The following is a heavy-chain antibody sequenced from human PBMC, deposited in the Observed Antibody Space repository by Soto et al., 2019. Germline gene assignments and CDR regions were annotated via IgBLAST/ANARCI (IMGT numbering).Heavy chain of an antibody. D-gene: IGHD6-13*01. CDR1: GGTFSSYA. CDR3: ARGTRIADSWFDP. J-gene: IGHJ5*02. Sequence: ASVKVSCKASGGTFSSYAISRVRQAPGQGLEWMGGIIPIFGTANYAQKFQGRVTITADESTSTAYMELSSLRSEDTAVYYCARGTRIADSWFDPWGQGTLVTVSS. V-gene: IGHV1-69*13. CDR2: IIPIFGTA.